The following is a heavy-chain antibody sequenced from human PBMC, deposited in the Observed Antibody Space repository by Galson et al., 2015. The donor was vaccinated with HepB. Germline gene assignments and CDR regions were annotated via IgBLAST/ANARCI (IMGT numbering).Heavy chain of an antibody. CDR2: MTFDGYNK. Sequence: SLRLSCAASGYTFSCCGLHWVRQAPGKGLGWVETMTFDGYNKYYVDSVKGRFTLSRDSSKNTLYLQMNSLRAEDTAVYYCARVGIPGAMFDADYWGQGTLVTVSS. CDR1: GYTFSCCG. J-gene: IGHJ4*02. V-gene: IGHV3-33*05. D-gene: IGHD2-2*01. CDR3: ARVGIPGAMFDADY.